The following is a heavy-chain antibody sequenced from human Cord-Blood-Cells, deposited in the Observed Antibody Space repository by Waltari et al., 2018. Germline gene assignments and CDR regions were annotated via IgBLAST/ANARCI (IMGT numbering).Heavy chain of an antibody. CDR2: IYYSGRT. V-gene: IGHV4-59*08. J-gene: IGHJ5*02. CDR3: ARHSVEQNWFDP. CDR1: GGSISSYY. Sequence: QVQLQESGPGLVKPSETLSLTCTVSGGSISSYYWSWIRQPPGKGVEWIGDIYYSGRTDDHPTLKSRGTVSVDTSRDHFSLKLSSVTAADTAVYYCARHSVEQNWFDPWGQGTLVTVSS.